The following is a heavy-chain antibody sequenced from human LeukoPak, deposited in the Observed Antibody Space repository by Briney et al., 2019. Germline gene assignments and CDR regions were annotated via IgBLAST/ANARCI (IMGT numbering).Heavy chain of an antibody. J-gene: IGHJ4*02. CDR1: GFTFGDYP. CDR2: IRSKAYGGTT. CDR3: TRYSGSRRRSYYFDY. V-gene: IGHV3-49*03. D-gene: IGHD1-26*01. Sequence: GRSLRLSCTASGFTFGDYPMSWFRQAPGKGLEWVGFIRSKAYGGTTEYAASVKGRFTISRDDSKSIAYLQMNSLKTEDTAVYYCTRYSGSRRRSYYFDYWGQGTLVTVSS.